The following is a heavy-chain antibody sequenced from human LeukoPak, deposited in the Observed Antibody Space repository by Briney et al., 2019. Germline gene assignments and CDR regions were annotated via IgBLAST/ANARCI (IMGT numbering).Heavy chain of an antibody. J-gene: IGHJ4*02. D-gene: IGHD3-22*01. V-gene: IGHV3-48*03. CDR2: ISSSGSTI. CDR1: GFTFSSYE. Sequence: GGSLRLSCAASGFTFSSYEMNWVRQAPGKGLEWVSYISSSGSTIYYADSVKGRFTISRDNAKNSLYLQMNSLRAEDTAVYYCAKDRGLESPYDSSGPLDYWGQGTLVTVSS. CDR3: AKDRGLESPYDSSGPLDY.